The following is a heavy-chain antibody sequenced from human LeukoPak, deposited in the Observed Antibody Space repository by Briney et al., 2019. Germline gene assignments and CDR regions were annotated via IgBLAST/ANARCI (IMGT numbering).Heavy chain of an antibody. V-gene: IGHV3-7*01. CDR3: ASHSHNNYFEY. CDR2: INQPGSEK. J-gene: IGHJ4*02. Sequence: GGSLRLSCAASGFTFSSYSMNWVRQAPGKGLEWVANINQPGSEKYYVDSVKGRFTISRDNAKNSLYLQMNSLRAEDTAVYYCASHSHNNYFEYWGQGTLVTVSS. CDR1: GFTFSSYS. D-gene: IGHD5-24*01.